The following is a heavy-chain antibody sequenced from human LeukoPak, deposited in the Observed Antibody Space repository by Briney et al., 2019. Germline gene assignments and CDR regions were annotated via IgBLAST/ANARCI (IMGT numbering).Heavy chain of an antibody. CDR1: RGSISSYY. CDR3: EREGSMTARPFVSIDY. CDR2: IHTSGST. V-gene: IGHV4-4*07. D-gene: IGHD6-6*01. J-gene: IGHJ4*02. Sequence: PSETLSLTCTVSRGSISSYYWSWIRQPAGKGLEWIGRIHTSGSTDYNPSLKSRVTMSLDMSRNQFSLKLKSVTAADTAVYYCEREGSMTARPFVSIDYWGQGTLVTVSS.